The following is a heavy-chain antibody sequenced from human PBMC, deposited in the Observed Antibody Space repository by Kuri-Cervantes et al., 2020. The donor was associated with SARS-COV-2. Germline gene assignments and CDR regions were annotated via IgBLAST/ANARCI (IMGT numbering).Heavy chain of an antibody. CDR3: ARQCRGATATVTTDYYYYVMDV. CDR1: GHSFTSYW. V-gene: IGHV5-51*02. J-gene: IGHJ6*02. D-gene: IGHD4-17*01. CDR2: IYPGDSDT. Sequence: GGCLRLSCKGSGHSFTSYWTGWVRQMHGKGMEWMGIIYPGDSDTTYSPSFQGQVTISADKSISTAYLQWSSLKASDTAMYYCARQCRGATATVTTDYYYYVMDVWGQGTTVTVSS.